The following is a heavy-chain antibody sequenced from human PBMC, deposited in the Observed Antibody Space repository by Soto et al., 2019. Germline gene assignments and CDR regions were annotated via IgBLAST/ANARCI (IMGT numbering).Heavy chain of an antibody. CDR3: AHSGRYCISTSCYSDWFDP. J-gene: IGHJ5*02. CDR1: GFSLSTTEVA. D-gene: IGHD2-2*01. V-gene: IGHV2-5*02. Sequence: SGPTLVNPTQSLTLTCSFSGFSLSTTEVAVGWIRQPPGKALEWLALIYWDDDKRYSPSLKSRLTITKDTSKNQVVLTMTNMDPVDTATYYCAHSGRYCISTSCYSDWFDPWGQGTLVTAPS. CDR2: IYWDDDK.